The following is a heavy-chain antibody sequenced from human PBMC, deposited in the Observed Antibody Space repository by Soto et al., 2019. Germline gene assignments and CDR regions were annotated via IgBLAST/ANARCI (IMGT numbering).Heavy chain of an antibody. D-gene: IGHD2-15*01. J-gene: IGHJ6*02. V-gene: IGHV5-51*01. CDR3: ARYCSGGGCYPLSMDV. CDR2: IYPSDSDT. Sequence: GESLKISCKGSGYSFASYWIGWVRQMPGKGLECMGIIYPSDSDTRYNPSFQGQVTISADKSIGTAYLQWSSLKASDTGMYYCARYCSGGGCYPLSMDVWGQWTTVTVSS. CDR1: GYSFASYW.